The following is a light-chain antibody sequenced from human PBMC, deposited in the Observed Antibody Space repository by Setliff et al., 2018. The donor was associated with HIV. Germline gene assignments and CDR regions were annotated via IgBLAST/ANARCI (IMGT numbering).Light chain of an antibody. Sequence: QSALTQPASVSGSPGQSITISCTGTRSDVGAHNYVSWYQQHPGKAPKLMIYEVSNRPSGVSIRFSGSKSGNTASLTISGLQAEDEAIYFCSSYRGGNTLFVFGPGTK. CDR3: SSYRGGNTLFV. J-gene: IGLJ1*01. CDR2: EVS. CDR1: RSDVGAHNY. V-gene: IGLV2-14*01.